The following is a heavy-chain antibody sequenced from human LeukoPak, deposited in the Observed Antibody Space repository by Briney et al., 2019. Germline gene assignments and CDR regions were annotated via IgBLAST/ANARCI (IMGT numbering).Heavy chain of an antibody. CDR1: GFTFADYA. CDR2: ISWVSGKS. Sequence: GGSLRLSCAASGFTFADYAMHWVPQAPGKGLEWVSLISWVSGKSYYADSVKGRFTISTDNRKNSLSLKRKSMRAEDTALYYCVSDLSGSIWGGSDYWGEGTLVTVSS. J-gene: IGHJ4*02. V-gene: IGHV3-43D*03. D-gene: IGHD6-13*01. CDR3: VSDLSGSIWGGSDY.